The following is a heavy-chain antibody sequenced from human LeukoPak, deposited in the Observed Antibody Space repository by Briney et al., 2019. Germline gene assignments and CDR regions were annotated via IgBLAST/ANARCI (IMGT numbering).Heavy chain of an antibody. CDR2: INHSGST. V-gene: IGHV4-34*01. CDR1: GGSFSSYY. D-gene: IGHD4-17*01. CDR3: ARVPGYGDYVGY. J-gene: IGHJ4*02. Sequence: SETLSLTCAVYGGSFSSYYWSWIRQPPGKGLEWIGEINHSGSTNYNPSLKSRVTISVDTSKNQFSLKLSSVTAADTAVYYCARVPGYGDYVGYWGQGTLVTVSS.